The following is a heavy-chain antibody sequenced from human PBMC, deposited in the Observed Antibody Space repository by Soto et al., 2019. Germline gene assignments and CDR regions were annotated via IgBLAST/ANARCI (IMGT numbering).Heavy chain of an antibody. CDR3: VRATYFSDSSGYTRCFDY. Sequence: GASVKVSCKVSGYTLTELSMHWVRQAPGKGLEWMGGFDPEDGETIYAQKFQGRVTMTEDTSTDTAYMELSSLKTEDTAVYYCVRATYFSDSSGYTRCFDYWGQGTLVTVSS. V-gene: IGHV1-24*01. CDR1: GYTLTELS. J-gene: IGHJ4*02. CDR2: FDPEDGET. D-gene: IGHD3-22*01.